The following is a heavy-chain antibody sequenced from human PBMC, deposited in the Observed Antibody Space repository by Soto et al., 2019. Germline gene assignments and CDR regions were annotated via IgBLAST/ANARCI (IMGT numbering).Heavy chain of an antibody. V-gene: IGHV3-74*01. CDR1: GFTFSSYW. D-gene: IGHD2-2*01. CDR3: ARACCDSTRCYYCIDY. Sequence: GGSLRLSCAASGFTFSSYWMHWVRQGPGTGLVWVSRIDSDGSNTDYADSVKGRITVSRDNAKNTLYLQMNSLRAEDTAVYYCARACCDSTRCYYCIDYWGQGTLVTVSS. J-gene: IGHJ4*02. CDR2: IDSDGSNT.